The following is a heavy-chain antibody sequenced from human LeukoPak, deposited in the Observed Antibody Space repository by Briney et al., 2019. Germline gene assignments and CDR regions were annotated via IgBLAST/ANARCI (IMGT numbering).Heavy chain of an antibody. D-gene: IGHD6-13*01. Sequence: SETLSLTCAVYGGSFSGYYWSWIRQPPGKGLEWIGEINHSGSTNYNPSLKSRVTISVDTSKNQSSLKLSSVTAADTAVYYCARGSSRAYYYYYYYMDVWGKGTTVTVSS. J-gene: IGHJ6*03. CDR3: ARGSSRAYYYYYYYMDV. CDR1: GGSFSGYY. V-gene: IGHV4-34*01. CDR2: INHSGST.